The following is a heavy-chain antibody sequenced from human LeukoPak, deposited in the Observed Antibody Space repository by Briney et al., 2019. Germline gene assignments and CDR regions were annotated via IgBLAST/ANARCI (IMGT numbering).Heavy chain of an antibody. CDR3: ARVGAGIEFLHYYFDY. V-gene: IGHV4-39*07. D-gene: IGHD5-12*01. J-gene: IGHJ4*02. Sequence: SETLSLTCTVSGGSITTRSYYWGWIRQPPGKGLEWIGSMHHSGSTYYNPSLKSRVTISVDTSKNQFSLKLSSVTAADTAVYYCARVGAGIEFLHYYFDYWGQGTLVTVSS. CDR2: MHHSGST. CDR1: GGSITTRSYY.